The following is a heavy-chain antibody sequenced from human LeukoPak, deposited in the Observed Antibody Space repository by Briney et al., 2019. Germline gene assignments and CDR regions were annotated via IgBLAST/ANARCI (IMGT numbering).Heavy chain of an antibody. CDR2: ISGSGGST. Sequence: GGSLRLSCAASGFTFSNYVMSWVRQAPGKGLEWVSTISGSGGSTYYADSVKGRFTISRDNSKNTLYLQMNSLRAEDTAFYYCAKDLKGYSDYDFSDYWGQGTLVTVSS. CDR1: GFTFSNYV. V-gene: IGHV3-23*01. J-gene: IGHJ4*02. D-gene: IGHD5-12*01. CDR3: AKDLKGYSDYDFSDY.